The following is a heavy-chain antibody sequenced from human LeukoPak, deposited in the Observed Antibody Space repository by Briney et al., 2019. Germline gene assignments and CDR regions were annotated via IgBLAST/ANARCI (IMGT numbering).Heavy chain of an antibody. Sequence: GASVKVSCKASGYTFTSYDINWVRQATGQGLEWMGWMNPNSGNTGYAQKFQGRVTITRNTSISTAYMELSSLRSEDTAVYYCARRPLGGSGSFTDYWGQGTLVTVSS. CDR2: MNPNSGNT. V-gene: IGHV1-8*03. CDR3: ARRPLGGSGSFTDY. D-gene: IGHD3-10*01. J-gene: IGHJ4*02. CDR1: GYTFTSYD.